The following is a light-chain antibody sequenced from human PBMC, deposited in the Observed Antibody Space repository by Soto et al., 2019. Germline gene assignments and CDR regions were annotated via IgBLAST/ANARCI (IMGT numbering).Light chain of an antibody. CDR2: WAS. J-gene: IGKJ2*01. V-gene: IGKV4-1*01. Sequence: DIVMTQSPDSLAVSLGERATINCKSSQSVLYSSNNKNYLAWYQQKPGQPPKLLIYWASTRESGVPDRFSGSGSGTDFTLTIRSLQAEDVAVYYCQQYYSTPPTVGQGTKLEIK. CDR3: QQYYSTPPT. CDR1: QSVLYSSNNKNY.